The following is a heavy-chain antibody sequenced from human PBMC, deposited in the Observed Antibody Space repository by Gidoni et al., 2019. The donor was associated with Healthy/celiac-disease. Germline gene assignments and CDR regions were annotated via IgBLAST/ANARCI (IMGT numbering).Heavy chain of an antibody. CDR1: GFTFSSYG. CDR3: ARDQGSSRTGDSGAFDI. J-gene: IGHJ3*02. D-gene: IGHD6-13*01. Sequence: QVQLVESGGGVVQPGRSLRLSGAASGFTFSSYGMHWVRQAPGKGLEWVAVIWYDGSNNYYADSVKGRFTISRDNSKNTLYLQMNSLRAEDTAVYYCARDQGSSRTGDSGAFDIWGQGTMVTVSS. V-gene: IGHV3-33*01. CDR2: IWYDGSNN.